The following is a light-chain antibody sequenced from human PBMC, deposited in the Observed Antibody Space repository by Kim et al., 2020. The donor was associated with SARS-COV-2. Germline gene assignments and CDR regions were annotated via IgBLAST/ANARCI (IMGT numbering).Light chain of an antibody. V-gene: IGLV2-14*03. CDR2: DVS. Sequence: QSITISCTGTSSDVGGYNSVSWDQQQPGKAPQLMIYDVSNRPSGVSNRFSGSKSGNTASLTISGLQAEDEADYYCSSYTSSSTRVFGGGTQLTVL. CDR1: SSDVGGYNS. J-gene: IGLJ3*02. CDR3: SSYTSSSTRV.